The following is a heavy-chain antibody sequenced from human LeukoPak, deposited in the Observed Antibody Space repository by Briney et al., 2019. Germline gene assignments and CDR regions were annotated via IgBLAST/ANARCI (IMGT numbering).Heavy chain of an antibody. Sequence: ASETLSLTCTVSGGSISSHYWSWIRQPPGKGLEWIGYIYYSGSTNYNPSLKSRVTISVDTSKNQFSLKLSSVTAADTAVYYCASNYDILTGYPPYYYDYMDVWGKGTTVTVSS. CDR2: IYYSGST. CDR3: ASNYDILTGYPPYYYDYMDV. CDR1: GGSISSHY. J-gene: IGHJ6*03. V-gene: IGHV4-59*11. D-gene: IGHD3-9*01.